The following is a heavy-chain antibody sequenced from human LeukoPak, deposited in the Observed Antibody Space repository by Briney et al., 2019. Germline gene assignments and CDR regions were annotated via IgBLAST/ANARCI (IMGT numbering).Heavy chain of an antibody. J-gene: IGHJ4*02. Sequence: ASVKVSCKASGGSFSSYPISWVRQAPGQGLEWMGGITPVFGTAKYAQKFQGRVTITADESTSTAYMELSSLRSEDTAVYYCARDEGFTGYCSGGSCLPLDYWGQGTLVTVSS. CDR2: ITPVFGTA. CDR3: ARDEGFTGYCSGGSCLPLDY. CDR1: GGSFSSYP. D-gene: IGHD2-15*01. V-gene: IGHV1-69*13.